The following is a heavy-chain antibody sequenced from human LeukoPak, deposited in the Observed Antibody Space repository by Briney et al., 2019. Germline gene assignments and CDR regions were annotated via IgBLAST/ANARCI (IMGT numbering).Heavy chain of an antibody. D-gene: IGHD3-3*01. CDR2: IYTSGST. CDR3: ARVRVHYDFWSGYPDYFDY. CDR1: GGSFNGYY. Sequence: PSETLSLTCAVYGGSFNGYYWSWIRQPPGKGLEWIGSIYTSGSTYYNPSLKSRVTISVDTSKNQFSLKLSSVTAADTAVYYCARVRVHYDFWSGYPDYFDYWGQGTLVTVSS. V-gene: IGHV4-34*01. J-gene: IGHJ4*02.